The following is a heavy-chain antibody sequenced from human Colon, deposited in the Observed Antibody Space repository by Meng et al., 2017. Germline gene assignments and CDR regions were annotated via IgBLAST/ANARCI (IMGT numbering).Heavy chain of an antibody. D-gene: IGHD4-17*01. J-gene: IGHJ5*02. V-gene: IGHV4-34*02. CDR3: ATGLRHGDWFDP. CDR1: GGSFSGFY. Sequence: QQGGAALLKPPETLSLTCAVSGGSFSGFYWSWIRQPPGKGLEWIGEIDHFGISNYNSSLKGRLTMSVDTSKKQISLTLTSVTAADTAVYYCATGLRHGDWFDPWGPGTLVTVSS. CDR2: IDHFGIS.